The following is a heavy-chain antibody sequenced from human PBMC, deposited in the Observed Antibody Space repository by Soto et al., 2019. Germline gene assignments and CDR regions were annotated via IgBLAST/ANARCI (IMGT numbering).Heavy chain of an antibody. CDR1: GGSISSYY. Sequence: PSETLSLTCTVSGGSISSYYWSWIRQPAGKGLEWIGRIYTSGSTNYNPSLKSRVTMSVDTSKNQFSLKLSSVTAADTAVYYCARAYYDILTGYYYYGMDVWGQGTTVTVSS. J-gene: IGHJ6*02. CDR2: IYTSGST. CDR3: ARAYYDILTGYYYYGMDV. D-gene: IGHD3-9*01. V-gene: IGHV4-4*07.